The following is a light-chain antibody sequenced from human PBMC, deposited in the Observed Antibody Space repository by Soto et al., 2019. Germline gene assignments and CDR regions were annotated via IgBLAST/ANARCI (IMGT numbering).Light chain of an antibody. CDR1: QSLYEW. V-gene: IGKV1-5*03. CDR3: QQFNSHSWT. Sequence: DIQMTQSPSTLSASVGDRVTITCRASQSLYEWLAWYQQKPGKAPKLLIYKASGLESGVPSRFSGSGFGTEFTLTISSLQPDDFATYYCQQFNSHSWTFGQGTKVEIK. J-gene: IGKJ1*01. CDR2: KAS.